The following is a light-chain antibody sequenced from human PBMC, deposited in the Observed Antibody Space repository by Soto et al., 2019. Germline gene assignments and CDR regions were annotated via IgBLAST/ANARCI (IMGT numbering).Light chain of an antibody. Sequence: DIQMTQSPSSLSASVGDRVTITCRASQSISSYLNWYQQKPGKAPKLLIHAASSLQSGVPSRFSGSGSGTDFTLTISSLQPEDFATYYCQQSYSTPLTFGGGTKVDNK. CDR2: AAS. CDR1: QSISSY. V-gene: IGKV1-39*01. J-gene: IGKJ4*01. CDR3: QQSYSTPLT.